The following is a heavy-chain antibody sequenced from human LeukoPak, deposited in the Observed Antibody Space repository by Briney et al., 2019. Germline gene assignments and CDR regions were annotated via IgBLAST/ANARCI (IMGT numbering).Heavy chain of an antibody. D-gene: IGHD3-22*01. CDR3: ARSAMIVVTYYFDY. CDR1: GGTFSSYA. Sequence: ASVKVSCKASGGTFSSYAISWVRLAPGQGLEWMGGIIPIFGTANYAQKFQGRVTITADESTSTAYMELSSLRSEDTAVYYCARSAMIVVTYYFDYWGQGTLVTVSS. CDR2: IIPIFGTA. J-gene: IGHJ4*02. V-gene: IGHV1-69*13.